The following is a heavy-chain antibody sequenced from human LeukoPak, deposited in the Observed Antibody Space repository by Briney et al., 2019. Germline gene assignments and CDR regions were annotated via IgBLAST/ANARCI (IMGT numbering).Heavy chain of an antibody. V-gene: IGHV3-23*01. Sequence: PGGSLRLSCAASGFTFSSYWMSWVRQAPGKGLEWVSAISGSGGSTYYADSVKGRFTISRDNPKNTLYLQMNSLRAEDTAVYYCAKRCRKDIVVVPAASFYYYYYYGMDVWGQGTTVTVSS. CDR1: GFTFSSYW. CDR2: ISGSGGST. D-gene: IGHD2-2*01. CDR3: AKRCRKDIVVVPAASFYYYYYYGMDV. J-gene: IGHJ6*02.